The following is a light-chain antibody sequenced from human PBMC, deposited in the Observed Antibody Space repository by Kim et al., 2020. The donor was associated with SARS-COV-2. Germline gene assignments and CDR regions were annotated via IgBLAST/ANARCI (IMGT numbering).Light chain of an antibody. J-gene: IGLJ2*01. CDR2: EDN. V-gene: IGLV6-57*03. CDR3: QSYDSSNRGV. Sequence: TVTSACTRSSGSIASNYGQWYQQRPGSAPTTVIYEDNQRPSGVPDRFSGSIDSSSNSASLTISGLKTEDEADYYCQSYDSSNRGVFGGGTQLTVL. CDR1: SGSIASNY.